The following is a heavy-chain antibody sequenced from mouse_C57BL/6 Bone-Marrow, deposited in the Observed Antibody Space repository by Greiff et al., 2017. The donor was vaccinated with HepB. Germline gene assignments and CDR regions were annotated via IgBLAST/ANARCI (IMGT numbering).Heavy chain of an antibody. CDR1: GYAFSSSW. V-gene: IGHV1-82*01. CDR2: IYPGDGDT. D-gene: IGHD4-1*02. J-gene: IGHJ3*01. CDR3: ASTGTTWFAY. Sequence: VVKPGASVKISCKASGYAFSSSWMNWVKQRPGKGLEWIGRIYPGDGDTNYNGKFKGKATLTADKSSSTAYMQLSSLTSEDSAVYFCASTGTTWFAYWGQGTLVTVSA.